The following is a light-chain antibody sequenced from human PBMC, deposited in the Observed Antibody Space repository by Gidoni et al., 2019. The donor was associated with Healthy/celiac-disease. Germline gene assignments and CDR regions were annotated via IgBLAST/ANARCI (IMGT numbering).Light chain of an antibody. CDR2: GAS. CDR3: QQYGSSPST. V-gene: IGKV3-20*01. CDR1: QSVSSSY. J-gene: IGKJ2*02. Sequence: SLSPGERATLSCRASQSVSSSYLAWYQQKPGQAPRLLIYGASSRATGIPDRFSGSGSGTDFTLTISRLAPEDFAVYYCQQYGSSPSTFGQGTKLEIK.